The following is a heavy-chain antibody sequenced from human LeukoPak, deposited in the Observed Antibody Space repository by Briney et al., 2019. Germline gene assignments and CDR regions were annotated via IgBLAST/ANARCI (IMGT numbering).Heavy chain of an antibody. CDR3: ARDSGIVVVPAAKKDWFDP. V-gene: IGHV1-18*01. J-gene: IGHJ5*02. CDR2: IRPYNGNT. CDR1: GYTFTSYG. D-gene: IGHD2-2*01. Sequence: ASVKVSCKASGYTFTSYGISWVRQAPGQGLEWMGWIRPYNGNTNYAQRLQGRVTMTTDTSTSTVYMELSSLRSEDTAVYYCARDSGIVVVPAAKKDWFDPWGQGTLVTVSS.